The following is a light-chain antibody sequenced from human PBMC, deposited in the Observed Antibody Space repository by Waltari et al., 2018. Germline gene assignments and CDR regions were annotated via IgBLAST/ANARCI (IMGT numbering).Light chain of an antibody. CDR1: QSVDSN. CDR3: QQYDDWPET. V-gene: IGKV3-15*01. CDR2: GAS. Sequence: TVMTQSPATLSVSPGERATLSCRASQSVDSNLAWYQQKPGQAPRLLIYGASTRATCIPARFSGSGSGTEFTLTISSLQSEDFAVYYCQQYDDWPETFGQGTKVEIK. J-gene: IGKJ1*01.